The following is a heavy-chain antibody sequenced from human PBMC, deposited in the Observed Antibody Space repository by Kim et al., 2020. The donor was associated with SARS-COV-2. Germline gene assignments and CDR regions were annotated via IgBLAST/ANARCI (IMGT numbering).Heavy chain of an antibody. J-gene: IGHJ3*02. Sequence: SETLSLTCTVSGGSISSGSYYWSWIRQPAGKGLEWIGRIYTSGSTNYNPSLKSRVTISVDTSKNQFSLKLCSVTAADTAVYYCARVYYDSSGYYWDAFDIWGQGTMVTVSS. V-gene: IGHV4-61*02. D-gene: IGHD3-22*01. CDR2: IYTSGST. CDR3: ARVYYDSSGYYWDAFDI. CDR1: GGSISSGSYY.